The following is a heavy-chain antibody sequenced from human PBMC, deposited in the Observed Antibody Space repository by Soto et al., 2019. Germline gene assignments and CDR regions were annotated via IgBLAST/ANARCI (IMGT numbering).Heavy chain of an antibody. CDR2: IWQDGTTE. CDR1: GFTFSSYG. J-gene: IGHJ4*02. Sequence: QVHLRESGGGVGQPGRSLRISCEASGFTFSSYGMHWVRQAPGKGLEWVAVIWQDGTTEEYAESVKGRFKISRDDSKKMVFLELNNLQAEDTAVYYCARDEVWGTPRFYFRFGGQGIRVIVSS. V-gene: IGHV3-33*01. D-gene: IGHD3-16*01. CDR3: ARDEVWGTPRFYFRF.